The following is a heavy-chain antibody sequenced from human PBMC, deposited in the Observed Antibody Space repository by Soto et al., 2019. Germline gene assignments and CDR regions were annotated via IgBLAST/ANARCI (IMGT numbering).Heavy chain of an antibody. CDR1: GFTFSSYG. J-gene: IGHJ6*02. CDR2: ISYDGSNK. V-gene: IGHV3-30*18. CDR3: AKDSATTVTTRLMSYYYYGMDV. D-gene: IGHD4-17*01. Sequence: QVQLVESGGGVVQPGRSLRLSCAASGFTFSSYGMHWVRQAPGKGLEWVAVISYDGSNKYYADYVKGRFTISRDNSKNTLYLQMNSLRAEDTAVYYCAKDSATTVTTRLMSYYYYGMDVWGQGTTVTVSS.